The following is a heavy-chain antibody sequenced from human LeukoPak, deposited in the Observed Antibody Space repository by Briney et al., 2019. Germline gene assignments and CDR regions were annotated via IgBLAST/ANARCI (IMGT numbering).Heavy chain of an antibody. CDR1: GFTFTTYW. Sequence: GGSLRLSCAASGFTFTTYWMSWVRQAPGKGLEWVANIKQDGTERYYVDSVKGRFTISRDNAKNSLYLQMNSLRAEDTAVYYCARDLLGYCSGGSCYSYAFDIWGQGTMVTVSS. V-gene: IGHV3-7*01. D-gene: IGHD2-15*01. J-gene: IGHJ3*02. CDR3: ARDLLGYCSGGSCYSYAFDI. CDR2: IKQDGTER.